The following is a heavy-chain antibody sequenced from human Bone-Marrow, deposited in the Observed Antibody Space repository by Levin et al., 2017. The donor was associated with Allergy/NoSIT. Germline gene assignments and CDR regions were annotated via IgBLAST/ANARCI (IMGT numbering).Heavy chain of an antibody. Sequence: GGSLRLSCAASGFTFSRYIMHWVRQAPGMGLEWVALISKDGSKKFYGDSVKGRFTISRDSFRDTLYLQMDSLRPDDTAVYYCARDPFDFDDDSMGWFDPWGQGTLVTVSS. CDR1: GFTFSRYI. V-gene: IGHV3-30*04. CDR3: ARDPFDFDDDSMGWFDP. CDR2: ISKDGSKK. J-gene: IGHJ5*02. D-gene: IGHD3-9*01.